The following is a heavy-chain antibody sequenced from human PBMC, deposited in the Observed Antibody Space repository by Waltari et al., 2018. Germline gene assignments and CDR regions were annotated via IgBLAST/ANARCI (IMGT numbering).Heavy chain of an antibody. CDR2: ITSTGDT. Sequence: EVQLVESGGGLVQPGGSLRLSCAASGFTFSSNDMHWVRQATGKGLVGVSSITSTGDTYYAASVRGRFTISRENAQRSVYLQMNSLRAGDTALYYCATISSVAIHWGQGTTVTVSS. CDR3: ATISSVAIH. D-gene: IGHD2-15*01. CDR1: GFTFSSND. V-gene: IGHV3-13*01. J-gene: IGHJ6*02.